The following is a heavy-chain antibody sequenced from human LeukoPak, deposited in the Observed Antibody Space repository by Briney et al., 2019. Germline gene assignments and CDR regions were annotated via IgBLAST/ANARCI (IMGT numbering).Heavy chain of an antibody. V-gene: IGHV3-66*02. CDR1: GFTVSSNY. Sequence: GGSLRLSCAASGFTVSSNYMSWVRQAPGEGLEWVSVIYSGGSTYYADSVKGRFTISRDNSKNTLYLQMNSLRAEDTAVYYCARGIEYSSSFYDFDYWGQRTLVTVSS. J-gene: IGHJ4*02. D-gene: IGHD6-6*01. CDR2: IYSGGST. CDR3: ARGIEYSSSFYDFDY.